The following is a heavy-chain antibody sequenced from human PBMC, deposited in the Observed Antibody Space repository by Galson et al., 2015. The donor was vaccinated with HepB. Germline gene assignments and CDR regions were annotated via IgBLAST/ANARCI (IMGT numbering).Heavy chain of an antibody. J-gene: IGHJ6*02. CDR3: AKIAAAGPRHYYYGMDV. Sequence: SLRLSCAASGFTFSSYGMHWVRQAPGKGLEWVAVISNDGSNKYYADSVKGRFTISRDNSKNTLYLQMNSLRAEDTAVYYCAKIAAAGPRHYYYGMDVWGQGTTVTVSS. V-gene: IGHV3-30*18. D-gene: IGHD6-13*01. CDR2: ISNDGSNK. CDR1: GFTFSSYG.